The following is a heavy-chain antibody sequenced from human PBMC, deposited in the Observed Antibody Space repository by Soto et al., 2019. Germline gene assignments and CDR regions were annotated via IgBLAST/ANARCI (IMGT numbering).Heavy chain of an antibody. Sequence: QVQLVESGGGVVQPGRSLRLSCAASGFTFSSYGMHWVRQAPGKGLEWVAVISYDGSNKYYADSVKGRFTISRDNSKNTLYLQMNSLRAEDTAVYYCAKIDIGTTSDPNPDYWGQGTLVTVSS. CDR3: AKIDIGTTSDPNPDY. J-gene: IGHJ4*02. CDR1: GFTFSSYG. V-gene: IGHV3-30*18. CDR2: ISYDGSNK. D-gene: IGHD1-7*01.